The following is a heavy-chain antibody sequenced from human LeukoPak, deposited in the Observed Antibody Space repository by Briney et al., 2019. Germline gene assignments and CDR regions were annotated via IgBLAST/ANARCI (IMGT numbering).Heavy chain of an antibody. D-gene: IGHD6-25*01. CDR1: RFTFSSYW. CDR2: INSDGSST. Sequence: GGSLRLSCAASRFTFSSYWMHWVRHVPGKGLVWVSRINSDGSSTSYADSVKGRFTISRDSAKNTLYLQMNSLRAEDTAVYYCIRGGGEGISAWAYWGQGTLVTVSS. V-gene: IGHV3-74*01. CDR3: IRGGGEGISAWAY. J-gene: IGHJ4*02.